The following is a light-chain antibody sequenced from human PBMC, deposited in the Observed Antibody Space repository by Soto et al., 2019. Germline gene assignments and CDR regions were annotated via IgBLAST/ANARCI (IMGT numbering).Light chain of an antibody. CDR1: QNIDTY. CDR2: DTS. CDR3: QQRSSWPRA. V-gene: IGKV3-11*01. J-gene: IGKJ4*01. Sequence: EIVLTQSPATLSLSLGERATLSCRTSQNIDTYLVWNQQKPGQPPRLLIYDTSKRATGVPDRFSGSGSGTDFTLTISSLAPEDFALYYCQQRSSWPRAFGGGTKVEI.